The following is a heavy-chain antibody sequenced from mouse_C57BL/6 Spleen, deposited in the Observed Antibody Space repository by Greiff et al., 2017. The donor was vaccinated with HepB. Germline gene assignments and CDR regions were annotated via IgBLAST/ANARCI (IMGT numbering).Heavy chain of an antibody. CDR2: IHPNSGST. D-gene: IGHD1-1*01. CDR3: VRCLITTVVATDY. V-gene: IGHV1-64*01. CDR1: GYTFTSYW. J-gene: IGHJ2*01. Sequence: VQLQQPGAELVKPGASVKLSCKASGYTFTSYWMHWVKQRPGQGLEWIGMIHPNSGSTNYNEKFKSKATLTVDKSSSTAYMQLSSLTSEDSAVYDCVRCLITTVVATDYWGQGTTLTVSS.